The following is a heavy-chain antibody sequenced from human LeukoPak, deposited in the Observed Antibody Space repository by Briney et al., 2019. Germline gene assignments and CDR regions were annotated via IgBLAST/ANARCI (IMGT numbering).Heavy chain of an antibody. J-gene: IGHJ4*02. CDR2: INPNSGGT. CDR1: GYTFTGYY. D-gene: IGHD2-2*01. Sequence: ASVKISCKASGYTFTGYYMHWVRQAPGQGLEWIGWINPNSGGTNYAQKFQGRVTMTRDTSISTAYMELSRLRSDDTAVYYCARADATYCSSTSCFNPAIDYWGQGTLVTVSS. CDR3: ARADATYCSSTSCFNPAIDY. V-gene: IGHV1-2*02.